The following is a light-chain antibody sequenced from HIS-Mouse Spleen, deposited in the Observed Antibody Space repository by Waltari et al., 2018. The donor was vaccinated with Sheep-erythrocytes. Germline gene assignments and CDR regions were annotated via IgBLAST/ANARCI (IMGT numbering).Light chain of an antibody. CDR1: SSDVGGYNY. CDR3: CSYAGSYNHV. V-gene: IGLV2-11*01. Sequence: QSALTQPRSVSGSPGPSATISCTRTSSDVGGYNYVSWYQQYPGKAPKLMLYDVSKRPSGFPDRFAGSKSGNTASLTISGLQAENEADYYCCSYAGSYNHVFATGTKVTVL. J-gene: IGLJ1*01. CDR2: DVS.